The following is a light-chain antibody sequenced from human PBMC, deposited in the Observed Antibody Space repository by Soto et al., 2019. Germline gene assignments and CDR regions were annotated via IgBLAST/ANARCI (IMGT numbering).Light chain of an antibody. J-gene: IGKJ4*01. CDR1: QSVSSS. Sequence: EIVLTQSPATLSLSPGERATLSCRASQSVSSSLAWYQQKPGQAPTLLIHDASHWATGIPARFSGSGSGTVLTLTISRLEPEDFAVYYCQQRSNWPLTFGGGTKVEIK. CDR2: DAS. V-gene: IGKV3-11*01. CDR3: QQRSNWPLT.